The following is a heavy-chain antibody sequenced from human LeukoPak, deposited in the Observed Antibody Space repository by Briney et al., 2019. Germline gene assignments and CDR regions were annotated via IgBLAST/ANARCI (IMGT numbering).Heavy chain of an antibody. CDR1: GFTFSSYS. J-gene: IGHJ5*02. V-gene: IGHV3-21*01. CDR2: ISSSSSYI. CDR3: ARTIVVVPAANAVPWFDP. D-gene: IGHD2-2*01. Sequence: GGSLRLSCAASGFTFSSYSMNWVRQAPGKGLEWVSSISSSSSYIYYADSVKGRFTISRDNAKNSLYLQMNSLRAEDTAVYYCARTIVVVPAANAVPWFDPWGQGTLVTVPS.